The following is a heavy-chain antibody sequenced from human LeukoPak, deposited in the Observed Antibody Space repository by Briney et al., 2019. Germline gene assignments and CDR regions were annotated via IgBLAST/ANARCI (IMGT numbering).Heavy chain of an antibody. CDR3: ARAPTTRKEYSSGWFDP. V-gene: IGHV4-39*01. CDR2: IYYSGST. CDR1: GGSISSSSYY. Sequence: PSQTLSLTCTVSGGSISSSSYYWGWIRQPPGKGLEWIGSIYYSGSTYYNPSLKSRVTISVDTSKNQFSLKLSSVTAADTAVYYCARAPTTRKEYSSGWFDPWGQGTLVTVSS. D-gene: IGHD6-25*01. J-gene: IGHJ5*02.